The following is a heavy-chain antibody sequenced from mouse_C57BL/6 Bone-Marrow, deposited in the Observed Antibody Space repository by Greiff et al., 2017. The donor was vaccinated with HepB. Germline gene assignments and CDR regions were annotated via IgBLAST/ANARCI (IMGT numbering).Heavy chain of an antibody. Sequence: VQLKQSVAELVRPGASVKLSCTASGFNIKNTYMHWVKQRPEQGLEWIGRIDPANGNTKYAPKFQGKATITADTSANTAYLQLSSLTSEDTAIYYCARDYGSSKGAMDYWGQGTSVTVSS. CDR1: GFNIKNTY. CDR2: IDPANGNT. D-gene: IGHD1-1*01. V-gene: IGHV14-3*01. J-gene: IGHJ4*01. CDR3: ARDYGSSKGAMDY.